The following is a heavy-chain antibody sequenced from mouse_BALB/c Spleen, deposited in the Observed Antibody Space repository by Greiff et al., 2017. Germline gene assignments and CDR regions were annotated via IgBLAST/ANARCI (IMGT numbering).Heavy chain of an antibody. CDR1: GYTFTSFW. Sequence: QVQLQQPGAELVKPGASVKLSCKASGYTFTSFWMHWVKQRPGQGLEWIGEINPSNGRTNYNEKFKSKATLTVDKSSSTAYMQLGSLTSEDSAVYYCARYDYDDWYFDVWGAGTTVTVSS. D-gene: IGHD2-4*01. V-gene: IGHV1S81*02. J-gene: IGHJ1*01. CDR3: ARYDYDDWYFDV. CDR2: INPSNGRT.